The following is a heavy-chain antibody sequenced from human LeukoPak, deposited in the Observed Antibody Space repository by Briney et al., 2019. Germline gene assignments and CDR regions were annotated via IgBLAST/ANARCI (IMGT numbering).Heavy chain of an antibody. Sequence: SETLSLTCTVSGGSISYSYWTWVRQPVGKGLEWIGHIYSSGTTNYNPSLNSRVTMSVDTSKNQFSLRLTSVTAADTAVYYCAREGGPYRPLDYSGQGTLVTVSS. CDR3: AREGGPYRPLDY. V-gene: IGHV4-4*07. CDR1: GGSISYSY. CDR2: IYSSGTT. J-gene: IGHJ4*02.